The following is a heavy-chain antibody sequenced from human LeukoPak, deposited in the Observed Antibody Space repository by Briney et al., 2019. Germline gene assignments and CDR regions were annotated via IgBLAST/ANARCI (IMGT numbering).Heavy chain of an antibody. Sequence: ASVKVSCKASGYTFSGYLVHWVRQAPGQGLEWMGRINAGSGDAEFAQKFQGRVTMTRDTFVSTAYMEVSGLTSDGTAMYYSARDLSSTPNWELDHWGQGTLVTVSS. CDR1: GYTFSGYL. CDR3: ARDLSSTPNWELDH. CDR2: INAGSGDA. J-gene: IGHJ4*02. D-gene: IGHD1-1*01. V-gene: IGHV1-2*06.